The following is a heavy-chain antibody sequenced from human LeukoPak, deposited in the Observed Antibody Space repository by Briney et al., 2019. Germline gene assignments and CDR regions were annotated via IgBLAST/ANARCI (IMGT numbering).Heavy chain of an antibody. CDR1: GGSISSGGYS. V-gene: IGHV4-30-2*01. Sequence: PSETLSLTCAVPGGSISSGGYSWSWIRQPPGKGLEWIGYIYHSGSTYYNPSLKSRVTISVDRSKNQFSLKLSSVTAADTAVYYCARGPGGYDHSGFDYWGQETLVTVSS. CDR3: ARGPGGYDHSGFDY. J-gene: IGHJ4*02. CDR2: IYHSGST. D-gene: IGHD3-10*01.